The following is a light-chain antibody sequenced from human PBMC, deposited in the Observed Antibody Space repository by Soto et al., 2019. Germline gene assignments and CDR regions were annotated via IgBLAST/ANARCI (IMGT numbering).Light chain of an antibody. V-gene: IGKV1-5*01. J-gene: IGKJ1*01. CDR2: DAS. CDR3: QQYDSYSSGP. Sequence: DNQMTQSSSPLSASLRDRVTITCRASQTINSWLAWYQQKPGKAPKVLIFDASSLKTGVPSRFSGSGSGTEFTLTISNLQPDDFATYYCQQYDSYSSGPFGQGTKVDIK. CDR1: QTINSW.